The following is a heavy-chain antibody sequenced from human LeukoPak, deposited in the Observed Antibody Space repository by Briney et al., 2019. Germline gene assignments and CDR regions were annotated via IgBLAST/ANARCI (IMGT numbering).Heavy chain of an antibody. CDR1: GFTFSGYA. D-gene: IGHD2-2*01. Sequence: GGSLRLSCAGPGFTFSGYAMSWVRQAPGKGLEWVANIKQNESDKYYVDSVKGRFTISRDNAKNSLYLQMNSLRAEDTAVYYCARVRYCSSTSCQYFDYWGQGTLVTVSP. V-gene: IGHV3-7*03. CDR2: IKQNESDK. J-gene: IGHJ4*02. CDR3: ARVRYCSSTSCQYFDY.